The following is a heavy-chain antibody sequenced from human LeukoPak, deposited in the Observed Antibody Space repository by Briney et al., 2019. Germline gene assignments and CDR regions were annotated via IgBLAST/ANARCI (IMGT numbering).Heavy chain of an antibody. J-gene: IGHJ4*02. CDR3: TRAYYYDSSGYYSRLFDY. Sequence: PGGSLRLSCTASGFTLGDYAMSWVRQAPGKGLEWVGFIRSKAYGGTTEYAASVKGRFTISRDDSKSIAYLQMNSLKTGDTAVYYCTRAYYYDSSGYYSRLFDYWGQGTLVTVSS. D-gene: IGHD3-22*01. V-gene: IGHV3-49*04. CDR1: GFTLGDYA. CDR2: IRSKAYGGTT.